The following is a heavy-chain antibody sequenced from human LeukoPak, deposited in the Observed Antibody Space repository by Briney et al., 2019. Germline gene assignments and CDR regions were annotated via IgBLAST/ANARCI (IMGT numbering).Heavy chain of an antibody. CDR1: GGSISSGSYY. J-gene: IGHJ5*02. V-gene: IGHV4-61*02. CDR3: ARGYYDILTRQNWFDP. CDR2: IYTSGST. Sequence: SQTLSLTCTVSGGSISSGSYYWSWIRQPAGKGLEWNGRIYTSGSTNYNPSLKSRVTISVDTSKNQFSLKLSSVTAADTAVYYCARGYYDILTRQNWFDPWGQGTLVTVSS. D-gene: IGHD3-9*01.